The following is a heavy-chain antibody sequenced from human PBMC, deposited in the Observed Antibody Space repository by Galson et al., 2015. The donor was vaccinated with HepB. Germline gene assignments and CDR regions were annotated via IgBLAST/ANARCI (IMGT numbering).Heavy chain of an antibody. CDR2: ISGSGGST. V-gene: IGHV3-23*01. CDR3: AKVCDADRFVEWLQRKYYFDY. CDR1: GFTFSSYA. Sequence: SLRLSCAASGFTFSSYAMSWVRQAPGKGLEWVSAISGSGGSTYYADSVKGRFTISRDNSKNTLYLQMNSLRAEDTAVYYCAKVCDADRFVEWLQRKYYFDYWGQGTLVTVSS. D-gene: IGHD3-3*01. J-gene: IGHJ4*02.